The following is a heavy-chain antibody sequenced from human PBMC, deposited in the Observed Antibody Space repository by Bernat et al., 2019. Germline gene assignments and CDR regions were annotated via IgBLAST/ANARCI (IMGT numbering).Heavy chain of an antibody. CDR1: GYSISSGYY. V-gene: IGHV4-38-2*01. CDR2: IYHSGST. Sequence: QVQLQESGPGLVKPSETLSLTCAVSGYSISSGYYWGWIRQPPGKGLEWIGSIYHSGSTYYNPSLKSRVTISVDTSKNQFSLKLSSVTAADTAVDYCARAIYQSSGWYEEGGYMDVWGKGTTVTLSS. D-gene: IGHD6-19*01. CDR3: ARAIYQSSGWYEEGGYMDV. J-gene: IGHJ6*03.